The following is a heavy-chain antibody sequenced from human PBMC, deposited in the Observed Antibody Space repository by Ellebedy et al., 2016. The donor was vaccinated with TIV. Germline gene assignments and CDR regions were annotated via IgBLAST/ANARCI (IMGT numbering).Heavy chain of an antibody. V-gene: IGHV4-59*01. CDR3: ARDLISGSYSVNYYYGMDV. D-gene: IGHD1-26*01. Sequence: PSETLSLTCTVSGGSISSYYWSWIRQPPGKGLEWIGYIYYSGSTNYNPSLKSRVTIPVDTSKNQFSLKLSSVTAADTAVYYCARDLISGSYSVNYYYGMDVWGQGTTVTVSS. CDR2: IYYSGST. J-gene: IGHJ6*02. CDR1: GGSISSYY.